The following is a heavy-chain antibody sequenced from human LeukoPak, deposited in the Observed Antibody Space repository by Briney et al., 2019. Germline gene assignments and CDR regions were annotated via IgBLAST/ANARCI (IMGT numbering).Heavy chain of an antibody. CDR1: GFIFSSYG. J-gene: IGHJ6*03. V-gene: IGHV3-23*01. CDR3: ARGARLTMVRGVIRYYYMDV. D-gene: IGHD3-10*01. Sequence: GGTLRLSCAASGFIFSSYGMSGVRQAPGKGLEWVSGISATGGTTYYADSVKGRFTISRDNSKNTLHLQMKSLRAEDTAVYFCARGARLTMVRGVIRYYYMDVWGKGTTVTISS. CDR2: ISATGGTT.